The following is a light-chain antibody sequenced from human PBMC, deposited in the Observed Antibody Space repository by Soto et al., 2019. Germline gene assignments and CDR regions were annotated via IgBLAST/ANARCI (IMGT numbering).Light chain of an antibody. CDR2: GAS. J-gene: IGKJ1*01. CDR3: QQYNDWWT. Sequence: EMVMTQSPATLSVSPGETATLSCRASQSVSSNLAWYQHKPGQAPRLLIYGASTRATGIPARFSGSGSGTEFTLTISSLQSEDFALYYCQQYNDWWTFGQGTKVKIK. CDR1: QSVSSN. V-gene: IGKV3-15*01.